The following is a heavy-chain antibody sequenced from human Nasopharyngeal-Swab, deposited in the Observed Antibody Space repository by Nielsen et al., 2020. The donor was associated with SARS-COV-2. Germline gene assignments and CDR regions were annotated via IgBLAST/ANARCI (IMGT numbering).Heavy chain of an antibody. V-gene: IGHV1-18*01. CDR3: ARVGPDIVVVVAAAPDY. CDR1: GYTFTSYG. CDR2: ISAYNGNT. D-gene: IGHD2-15*01. Sequence: ASVKVSCKASGYTFTSYGISWVRQAPGQGIEWMGWISAYNGNTNYAQKLQGRVTMTTDTSTSTAYMELRSLRSDDTAMYYCARVGPDIVVVVAAAPDYWGQGTLVTRLL. J-gene: IGHJ4*02.